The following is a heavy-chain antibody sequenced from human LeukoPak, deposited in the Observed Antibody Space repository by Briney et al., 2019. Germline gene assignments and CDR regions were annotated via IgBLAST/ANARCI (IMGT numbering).Heavy chain of an antibody. V-gene: IGHV3-23*01. D-gene: IGHD4-11*01. J-gene: IGHJ1*01. CDR2: ISGSGGST. Sequence: GGSLRLSCAASGFTFSSYGMSWVRQAPGKGLEWVSAISGSGGSTYYADSVKGRFTISRDNSKNTLYLQMNSLRAEDTAVYYCARPSRIGYSNGLVLQHWGQGTLVTVSS. CDR3: ARPSRIGYSNGLVLQH. CDR1: GFTFSSYG.